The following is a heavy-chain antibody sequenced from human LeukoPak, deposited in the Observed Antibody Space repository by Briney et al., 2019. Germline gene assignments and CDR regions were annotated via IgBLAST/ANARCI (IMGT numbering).Heavy chain of an antibody. V-gene: IGHV4-4*07. CDR3: ARDKYCSTTSCYERPFDY. Sequence: SETLSLTCTVSGGSISSHYWSWIRQPAGKGLEWIGRIYTSGSKNYNPSLKSRVTMSVDTSKNQLSPKLRSMTAADTAVYYCARDKYCSTTSCYERPFDYWGQGTLVTVSS. CDR1: GGSISSHY. J-gene: IGHJ4*02. D-gene: IGHD2-2*01. CDR2: IYTSGSK.